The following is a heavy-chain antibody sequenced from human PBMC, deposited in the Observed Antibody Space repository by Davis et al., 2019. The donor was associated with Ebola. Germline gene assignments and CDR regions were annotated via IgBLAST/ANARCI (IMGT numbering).Heavy chain of an antibody. CDR2: ISSSSSYI. CDR3: ARDYCSSTSCYNGRGYRYYYYYMDV. CDR1: GFTFSSYS. J-gene: IGHJ6*03. D-gene: IGHD2-2*02. V-gene: IGHV3-21*01. Sequence: PGGSLRLSCAASGFTFSSYSMNWVRQAPGKGLEWVSSISSSSSYIYYADSVKGRFTISRDNAKNSLYLQMNSLRAEDTAVYYCARDYCSSTSCYNGRGYRYYYYYMDVWGKGTTVTVSS.